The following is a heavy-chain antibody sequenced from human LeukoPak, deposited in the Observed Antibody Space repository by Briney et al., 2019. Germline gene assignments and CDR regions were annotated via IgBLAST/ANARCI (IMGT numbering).Heavy chain of an antibody. CDR2: ISSSSTI. D-gene: IGHD5-18*01. J-gene: IGHJ3*02. Sequence: GGSLRLSCAASGFTFSSYSMNWVRQAPGKGLEWVSYISSSSTIYYADSVKGRFTISRDNAKNSLYLQMNSLRAEDTAVYYCAKEAAHSYGWRAGAFDIWGQGTMVTVSS. V-gene: IGHV3-48*01. CDR1: GFTFSSYS. CDR3: AKEAAHSYGWRAGAFDI.